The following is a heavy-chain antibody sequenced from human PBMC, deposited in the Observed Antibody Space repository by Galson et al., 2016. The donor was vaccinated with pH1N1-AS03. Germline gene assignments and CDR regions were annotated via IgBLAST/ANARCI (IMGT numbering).Heavy chain of an antibody. J-gene: IGHJ3*01. CDR1: GDSISSNNYF. CDR2: LSSLGTA. V-gene: IGHV4-61*02. CDR3: ARTRAARPADAFDV. D-gene: IGHD6-6*01. Sequence: LSLTCSVSGDSISSNNYFWSWIRQPAGKGLEWIGRLSSLGTANYNPSLESRVSISVDASKNQFSLKLNSMTAADTAVYYCARTRAARPADAFDVWGQGTTVTVSS.